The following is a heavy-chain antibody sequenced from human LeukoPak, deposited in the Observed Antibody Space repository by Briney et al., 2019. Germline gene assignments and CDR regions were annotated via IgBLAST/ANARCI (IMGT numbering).Heavy chain of an antibody. CDR2: IYFSGST. CDR1: GGSISSGGYY. CDR3: ARESMKGVAGTHLLFDY. Sequence: PSQTLSLTCAVSGGSISSGGYYWSWIRQHPGKGLEWIGYIYFSGSTYYNPSLKSRVSMSVDTSKNQFSLKLRSVTAADTAVYYCARESMKGVAGTHLLFDYWGQGTLVTVSS. V-gene: IGHV4-31*11. J-gene: IGHJ4*02. D-gene: IGHD6-19*01.